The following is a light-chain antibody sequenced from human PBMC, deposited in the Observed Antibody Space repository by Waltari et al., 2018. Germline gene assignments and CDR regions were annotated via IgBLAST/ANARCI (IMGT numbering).Light chain of an antibody. CDR1: SSDGGGYNY. V-gene: IGLV2-14*01. CDR3: SSYTSSSTQV. J-gene: IGLJ1*01. Sequence: QSALTQPASVSGSPGQSITIPCTGTSSDGGGYNYVSWYQQHPGKAPKLMIYDVSNRPSGVSNRFSGSKSGNTASLTISGLQAEDEADYYCSSYTSSSTQVFGTGTKVTVL. CDR2: DVS.